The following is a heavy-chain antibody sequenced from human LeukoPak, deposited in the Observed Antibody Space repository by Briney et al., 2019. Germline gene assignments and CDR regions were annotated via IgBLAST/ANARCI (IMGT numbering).Heavy chain of an antibody. CDR3: ATYDSSGYGVFDY. CDR2: INHSGST. Sequence: SETLSLTCAVYGGSFSGYYWSWIRQPPGKGLEWIGEINHSGSTNYNPSLKSRVTISVDTSKNQFSLKLSSVTAADTAVYYCATYDSSGYGVFDYWGRGTLVTVSS. CDR1: GGSFSGYY. V-gene: IGHV4-34*01. D-gene: IGHD3-22*01. J-gene: IGHJ4*02.